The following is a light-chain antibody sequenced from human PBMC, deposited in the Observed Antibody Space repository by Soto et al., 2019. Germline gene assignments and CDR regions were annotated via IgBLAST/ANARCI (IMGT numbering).Light chain of an antibody. J-gene: IGKJ2*02. V-gene: IGKV3-15*01. Sequence: EIVMTQSPATLSLSPGERATLSCRASQSVSSNLAWYQQKPGQAPRLLIYGASTRATGIPARFSGSGSGTEFTLPISSLQSADFAVYYCQQYNTWPPWTFGQGTKLEIK. CDR3: QQYNTWPPWT. CDR1: QSVSSN. CDR2: GAS.